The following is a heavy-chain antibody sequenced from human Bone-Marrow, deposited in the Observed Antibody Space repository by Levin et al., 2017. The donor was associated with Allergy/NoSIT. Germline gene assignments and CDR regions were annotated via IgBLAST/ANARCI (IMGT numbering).Heavy chain of an antibody. CDR2: IWPDGSVK. J-gene: IGHJ4*02. CDR3: ATPGDFFDY. D-gene: IGHD3-10*01. Sequence: HPGGSLRLSCAASGFTFSSNGMHWVRQAPGKGLEWVAVIWPDGSVKYYADSVKGRFTISRDNSKNTLFLQMNSLRAEDTAVYYCATPGDFFDYWGQGTLVTVSS. CDR1: GFTFSSNG. V-gene: IGHV3-33*03.